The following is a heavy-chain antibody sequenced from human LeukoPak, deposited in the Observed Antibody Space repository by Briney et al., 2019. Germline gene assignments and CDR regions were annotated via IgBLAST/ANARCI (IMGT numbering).Heavy chain of an antibody. CDR2: ISGSGDYT. Sequence: GGSLRLSCAASGFTFSSYAMTWVRQAPGKGLEWVSSISGSGDYTNYAGSVKGRFTISRDNSKNTLYLQMNSLRAEDTAVYYCAKNAGWELQDWGQGTLVTVSS. D-gene: IGHD1-26*01. V-gene: IGHV3-23*01. CDR1: GFTFSSYA. J-gene: IGHJ4*02. CDR3: AKNAGWELQD.